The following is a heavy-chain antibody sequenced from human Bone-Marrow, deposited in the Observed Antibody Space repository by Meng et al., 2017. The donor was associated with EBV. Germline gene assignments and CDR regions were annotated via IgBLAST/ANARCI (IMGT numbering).Heavy chain of an antibody. CDR1: GCTFTSDA. D-gene: IGHD3-10*01. CDR2: LIPMSGEP. Sequence: VKEGVEVNHAVSSRSVYCKTSGCTFTSDAISWVRASPGQGLEWMGGLIPMSGEPNYAQKCQGRITITAAESTSTHYMDLSSLRSEDTAVYYCASESGRGYTPDYWGQGTLVTVSS. J-gene: IGHJ4*02. V-gene: IGHV1-69*01. CDR3: ASESGRGYTPDY.